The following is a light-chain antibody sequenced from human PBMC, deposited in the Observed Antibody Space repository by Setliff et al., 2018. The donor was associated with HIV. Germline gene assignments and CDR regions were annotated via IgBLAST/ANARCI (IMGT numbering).Light chain of an antibody. CDR2: EVS. J-gene: IGLJ1*01. CDR3: CSYSGRTSFV. Sequence: QSVLTQPASVSGSPGQSITISCTGTSSDIGTYNLVSWYQQYPGKAPKVMIYEVSKRPSGVSNRFSGSESGNTASLTISGLQAEDEADYYCCSYSGRTSFVFGTGTKVTVL. CDR1: SSDIGTYNL. V-gene: IGLV2-23*02.